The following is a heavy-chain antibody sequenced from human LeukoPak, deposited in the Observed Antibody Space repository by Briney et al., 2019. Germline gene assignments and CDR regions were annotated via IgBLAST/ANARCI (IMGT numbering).Heavy chain of an antibody. CDR2: VFYSGNT. CDR3: ARGLPGRDAFDV. J-gene: IGHJ3*01. CDR1: GGSISSFY. V-gene: IGHV4-59*13. Sequence: SETLSLTCTVSGGSISSFYWNWIRQPPGKGLEWVGYVFYSGNTNYNPPLGSRVTISEDTSKNQFSLNLNSLTAADTAVYYCARGLPGRDAFDVWGQGTVVTVSS. D-gene: IGHD3-16*01.